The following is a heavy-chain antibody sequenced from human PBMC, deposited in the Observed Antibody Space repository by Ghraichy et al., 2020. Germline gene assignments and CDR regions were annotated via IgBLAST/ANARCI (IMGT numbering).Heavy chain of an antibody. CDR3: ARSGYSYGVAAAGTGYFDY. D-gene: IGHD6-13*01. V-gene: IGHV1-18*04. CDR1: GYTFTSYG. Sequence: ASVKVSCKASGYTFTSYGISWVRQAPGQGLEWMGWISAYNGNTNYAQKLQGRVTMTTDTSTSTAYMELRSLRSDDTAVYYCARSGYSYGVAAAGTGYFDYWGQGTLVTVSS. J-gene: IGHJ4*02. CDR2: ISAYNGNT.